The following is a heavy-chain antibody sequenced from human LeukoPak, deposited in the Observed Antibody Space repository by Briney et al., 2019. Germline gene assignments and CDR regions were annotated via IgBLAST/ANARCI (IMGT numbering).Heavy chain of an antibody. D-gene: IGHD3-22*01. V-gene: IGHV3-9*01. Sequence: PGRSLRLSCAASGFTFDDYAMHWVRQAPGKGLVWVSGISWDSGSVDSADSVKGRFTISRDNARNSLYLQMNSLRAEDTALYYCAKGNSYDSSGLPFDYWGQGALVTVSS. CDR3: AKGNSYDSSGLPFDY. CDR1: GFTFDDYA. J-gene: IGHJ4*02. CDR2: ISWDSGSV.